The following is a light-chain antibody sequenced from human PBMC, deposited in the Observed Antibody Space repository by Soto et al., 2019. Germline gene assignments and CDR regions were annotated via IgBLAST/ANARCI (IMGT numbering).Light chain of an antibody. J-gene: IGKJ1*01. CDR1: QFVSSR. V-gene: IGKV3-15*01. CDR2: DTS. CDR3: QEYIQWPPGM. Sequence: EIVLTQSPGTLSLSPGERVTLSCRASQFVSSRLAWYQQRPGQVPRLLIYDTSTRAPGISDRFSGSGSGTEFTLTISRLQSEDFAVYYCQEYIQWPPGMFGPGTKVDIK.